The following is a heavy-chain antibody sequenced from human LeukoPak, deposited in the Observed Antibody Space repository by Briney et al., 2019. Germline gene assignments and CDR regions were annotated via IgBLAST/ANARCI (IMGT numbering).Heavy chain of an antibody. CDR2: MNPNSGNT. CDR1: GYTFTSYD. V-gene: IGHV1-8*03. CDR3: AIAAGGKNYYYYMDV. J-gene: IGHJ6*03. Sequence: GASVKVSCKASGYTFTSYDINWVRQATGQGLEWMGWMNPNSGNTGYAQKFQGRVTITRNTSISTAYMELSSLRSEDTAVYYCAIAAGGKNYYYYMDVWGKGTTVTVSS. D-gene: IGHD3-16*01.